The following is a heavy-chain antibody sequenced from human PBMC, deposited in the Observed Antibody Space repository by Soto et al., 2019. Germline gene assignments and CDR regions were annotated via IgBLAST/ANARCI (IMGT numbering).Heavy chain of an antibody. V-gene: IGHV3-30*18. CDR1: GFTFSSFG. Sequence: SGGSLRLSCAASGFTFSSFGMHWVRQAPGKGLEWVAFISHDGIEKYFVDSVKGRFTISRDDSGNTLYLQMNSLRADDTAVYYCAKDWNDANYDYGTDVWGQGTTVTGSS. CDR3: AKDWNDANYDYGTDV. J-gene: IGHJ6*02. CDR2: ISHDGIEK. D-gene: IGHD1-1*01.